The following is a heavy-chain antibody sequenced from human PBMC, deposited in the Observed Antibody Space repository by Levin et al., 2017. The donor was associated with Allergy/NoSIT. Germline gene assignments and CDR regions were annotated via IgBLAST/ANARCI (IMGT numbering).Heavy chain of an antibody. V-gene: IGHV1-18*04. CDR2: ISAHNGKT. J-gene: IGHJ4*02. CDR1: GYTFSSPG. CDR3: ASGSNIVALGTFDY. D-gene: IGHD6-6*01. Sequence: ASVKVSCKASGYTFSSPGFTWVRQAPGLGLEWMGWISAHNGKTNYAQKFQGRVTMTTDTTTNTAYMELRSLRNDDTAVYYCASGSNIVALGTFDYWGQGTLVTVSS.